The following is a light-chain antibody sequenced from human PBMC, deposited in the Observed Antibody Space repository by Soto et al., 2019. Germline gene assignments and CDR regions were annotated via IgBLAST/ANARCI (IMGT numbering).Light chain of an antibody. CDR3: QQTYSTPRGA. CDR1: ESISNN. Sequence: DIQMTQSPSSLSASVGDRVTITCRASESISNNLNWYQQKPGKAPKLLIYAASTLQSGVPSRFSGGGSGTDFTLTIGSLQPEDFTTYSCQQTYSTPRGAFGQGTKVEIK. J-gene: IGKJ1*01. CDR2: AAS. V-gene: IGKV1-39*01.